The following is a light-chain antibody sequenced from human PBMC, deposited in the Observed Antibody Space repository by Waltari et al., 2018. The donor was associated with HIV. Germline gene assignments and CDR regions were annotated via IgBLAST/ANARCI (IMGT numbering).Light chain of an antibody. V-gene: IGKV3-20*01. Sequence: DIVLTQSPGALSLSPGERATLSCRASQSVSSSHLAWYQQRPGQAPRLLIYGTSSRDTGIPDRFSGSGSGTDFTLTISRLEPEDFAVYYCQQYGSSAPLTFGGGTKVEIK. CDR2: GTS. CDR3: QQYGSSAPLT. CDR1: QSVSSSH. J-gene: IGKJ4*01.